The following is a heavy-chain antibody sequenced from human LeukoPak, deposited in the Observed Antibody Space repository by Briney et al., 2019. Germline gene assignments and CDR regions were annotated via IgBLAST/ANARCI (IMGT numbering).Heavy chain of an antibody. Sequence: ASVKVSCKTSGGAFSSYDISWQRQAPGQGLEWMGGITPIFGTANYAQKFQGRVTITAVESMTTAYMELSSLRSEDTAVYYCARGWLAETTVVTPYNYWGQGTLVTVSS. J-gene: IGHJ4*02. V-gene: IGHV1-69*13. D-gene: IGHD4-23*01. CDR2: ITPIFGTA. CDR3: ARGWLAETTVVTPYNY. CDR1: GGAFSSYD.